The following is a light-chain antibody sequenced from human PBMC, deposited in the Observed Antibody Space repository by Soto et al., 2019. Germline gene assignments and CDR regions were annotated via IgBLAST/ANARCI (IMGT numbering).Light chain of an antibody. CDR1: QGISNY. CDR2: AAS. CDR3: QKYNSARWT. V-gene: IGKV1-27*01. Sequence: DIQMTQSPSSLSASVGDRVTITCRASQGISNYLAWYQQKPGKVPKLLIYAASTLQAGVPSRFSGSGSGTDFTLTNSSLQPEDVATYYCQKYNSARWTFGQGTKVEIK. J-gene: IGKJ1*01.